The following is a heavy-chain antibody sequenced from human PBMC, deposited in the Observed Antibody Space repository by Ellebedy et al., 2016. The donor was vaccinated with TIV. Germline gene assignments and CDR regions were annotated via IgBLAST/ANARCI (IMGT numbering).Heavy chain of an antibody. V-gene: IGHV3-48*04. Sequence: PGGSLRLSCAASGFTFSEYSINRVRQAPGKGLEWISYISSSGGTIYYADSVKGRFTVSRDNAKNSVYLQMNSLRAEDTAVYHCARRYCSGGNCYEHWFYNMDVWGQGTAVTVSS. CDR1: GFTFSEYS. J-gene: IGHJ6*02. CDR3: ARRYCSGGNCYEHWFYNMDV. D-gene: IGHD2-15*01. CDR2: ISSSGGTI.